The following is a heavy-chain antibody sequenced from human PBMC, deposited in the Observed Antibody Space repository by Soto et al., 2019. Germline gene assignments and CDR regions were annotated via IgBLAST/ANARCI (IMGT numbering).Heavy chain of an antibody. CDR1: GDSISSYC. CDR3: ARCFSGNYPSRPEEQYYFDT. V-gene: IGHV4-59*01. D-gene: IGHD1-26*01. CDR2: ISYSGYT. J-gene: IGHJ4*02. Sequence: SETLSLTCTVSGDSISSYCWSWIRQPPGKGLEWIGYISYSGYTSYNPSLKSRVTISVDTSKNQFSLKLNSVTAADTAVYYCARCFSGNYPSRPEEQYYFDTWGQGTLVTVSS.